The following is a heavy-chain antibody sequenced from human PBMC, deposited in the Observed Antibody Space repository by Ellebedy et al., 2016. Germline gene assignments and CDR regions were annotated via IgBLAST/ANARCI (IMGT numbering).Heavy chain of an antibody. CDR1: GFTLSSYS. CDR2: ISGGSDTI. Sequence: GESLKISCAASGFTLSSYSMNWIRQAPGKGLEWLSYISGGSDTIFYADSVKGRFTISRDNAKNSLDLQMNSLRDEDTAVYYCARNTWIQRKDWLDPWGQGTLVTVSS. D-gene: IGHD5-18*01. V-gene: IGHV3-48*02. J-gene: IGHJ5*02. CDR3: ARNTWIQRKDWLDP.